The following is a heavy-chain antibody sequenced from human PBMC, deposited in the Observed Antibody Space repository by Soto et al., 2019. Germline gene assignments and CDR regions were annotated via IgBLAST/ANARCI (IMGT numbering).Heavy chain of an antibody. CDR2: IYYTGST. CDR1: GGSIGGSSYY. D-gene: IGHD3-10*01. J-gene: IGHJ4*02. Sequence: QLQLQESGPGLVKPSETLSLTCTVSGGSIGGSSYYWGWIRQPPGKGLEWIGSIYYTGSTYYNPSLKSRVSIPVDTSKNQLSLKVNSVTVADTAVYYCARHGVTMPVDFWGQGTLVIVSS. V-gene: IGHV4-39*01. CDR3: ARHGVTMPVDF.